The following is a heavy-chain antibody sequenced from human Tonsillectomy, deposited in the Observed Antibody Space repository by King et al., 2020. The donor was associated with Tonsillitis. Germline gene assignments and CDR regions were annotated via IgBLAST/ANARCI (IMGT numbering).Heavy chain of an antibody. CDR1: GFTFSSSG. CDR3: ASSPDGDYALFGDI. D-gene: IGHD4-17*01. J-gene: IGHJ4*02. V-gene: IGHV3-30*03. Sequence: QVQLVESGGGVVRPGRSLRLSCAASGFTFSSSGMHWVRQAPGKGLEWVALLSEDGNNKYYADSVKGRFTISRDNSKNTLYLQMNSLRAEDTAVYYCASSPDGDYALFGDIWGQGTRVTVSS. CDR2: LSEDGNNK.